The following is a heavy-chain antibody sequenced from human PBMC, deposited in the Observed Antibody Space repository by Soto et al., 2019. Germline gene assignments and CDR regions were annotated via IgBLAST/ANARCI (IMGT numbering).Heavy chain of an antibody. Sequence: GGSLRLSCAASGFTFSSYGMHWVRQAPGKGLEWVAVIWYDGSNKYYADSVKGRFTISRDNSKNTLYLQMNSLRAEDTAVYYCARTQIAVATIASVDYWGQGTLVTVSS. V-gene: IGHV3-33*01. CDR1: GFTFSSYG. J-gene: IGHJ4*02. CDR3: ARTQIAVATIASVDY. CDR2: IWYDGSNK. D-gene: IGHD5-12*01.